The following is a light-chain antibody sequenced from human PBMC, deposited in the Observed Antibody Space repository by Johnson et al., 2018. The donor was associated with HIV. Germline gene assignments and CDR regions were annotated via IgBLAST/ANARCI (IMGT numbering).Light chain of an antibody. CDR1: SSNIGNNY. CDR2: ENN. J-gene: IGLJ1*01. CDR3: GTWDTSLSAFV. V-gene: IGLV1-51*02. Sequence: QSALTQPPSVSAAPGQKVTISCSGSSSNIGNNYVSWYQQLPGTAPKLLIYENNKRPLGIPDRFSGSKSGTSATLGITGLQTGDEADFYCGTWDTSLSAFVCGTGTKVTV.